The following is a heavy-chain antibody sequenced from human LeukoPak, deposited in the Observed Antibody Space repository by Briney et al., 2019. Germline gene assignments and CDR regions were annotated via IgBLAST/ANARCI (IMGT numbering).Heavy chain of an antibody. CDR1: GGTFSSYA. V-gene: IGHV1-69*04. J-gene: IGHJ4*02. D-gene: IGHD6-13*01. CDR2: IIPILGIA. Sequence: SAKVSFKASGGTFSSYAISWVRQAPGQGLEWMGRIIPILGIANYAQKFQGRVTITADKSTSTAYMELSSLRSEDTAVYYCARAGIAAAGTSDYWGQGTLVTVSS. CDR3: ARAGIAAAGTSDY.